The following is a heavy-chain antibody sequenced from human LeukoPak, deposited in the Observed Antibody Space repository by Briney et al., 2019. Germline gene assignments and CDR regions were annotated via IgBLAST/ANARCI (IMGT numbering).Heavy chain of an antibody. D-gene: IGHD2-21*02. V-gene: IGHV3-48*03. CDR2: ISSSGSTI. CDR1: GFTFSSYE. J-gene: IGHJ2*01. Sequence: PGGSLRLSCAASGFTFSSYEMNWVRQAPGKGLEWVSYISSSGSTIYYADSVKGRFTISRDNAKNSLYLQMNSLRAEDTAVYYCGREREYCGGDCYLRNWYFDLWGRGTLVTVSS. CDR3: GREREYCGGDCYLRNWYFDL.